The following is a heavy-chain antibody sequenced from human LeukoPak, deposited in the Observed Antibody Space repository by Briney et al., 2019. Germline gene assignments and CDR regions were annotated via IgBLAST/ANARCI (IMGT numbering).Heavy chain of an antibody. CDR2: IIPIFGTA. D-gene: IGHD6-13*01. Sequence: GASVKVSCKASGGTFSSYAISWVRQAPGQGLEWMGGIIPIFGTANYAQKFQGRVTITADESTSTAYTELSSLRSEDTAVYYCARVATWDSSSWYDWGQGTLVTVSS. J-gene: IGHJ4*02. CDR1: GGTFSSYA. V-gene: IGHV1-69*01. CDR3: ARVATWDSSSWYD.